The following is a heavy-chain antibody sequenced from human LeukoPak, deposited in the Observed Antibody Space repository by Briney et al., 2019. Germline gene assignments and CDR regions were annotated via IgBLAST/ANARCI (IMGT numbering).Heavy chain of an antibody. J-gene: IGHJ4*02. CDR1: GFTFSSYS. Sequence: GGSLRLSCAASGFTFSSYSMNWVRQAPGKGLGGVSSISSSSSYIYYADPVKGRFTISRNNAKNSLYLHMTSLRAQHTAVYYCASLMRSAAGTDYCGQGTLVTVSP. CDR3: ASLMRSAAGTDY. V-gene: IGHV3-21*04. CDR2: ISSSSSYI. D-gene: IGHD6-13*01.